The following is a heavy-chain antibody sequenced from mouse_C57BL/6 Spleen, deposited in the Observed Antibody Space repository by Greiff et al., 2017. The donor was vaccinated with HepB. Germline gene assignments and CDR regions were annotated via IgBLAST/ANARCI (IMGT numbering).Heavy chain of an antibody. CDR2: INPNNGGT. D-gene: IGHD1-1*01. V-gene: IGHV1-18*01. CDR1: GYTFTDYN. Sequence: EVQLQESGPELVKPGASVKIPCKASGYTFTDYNMDWVKQSPGKSLEWIGDINPNNGGTIYNQKFKGKATLTVDKSSSTAYMELRSLTSEDTAVYCCARPPTVVDWYFDVWGKGTTVTVSS. J-gene: IGHJ1*03. CDR3: ARPPTVVDWYFDV.